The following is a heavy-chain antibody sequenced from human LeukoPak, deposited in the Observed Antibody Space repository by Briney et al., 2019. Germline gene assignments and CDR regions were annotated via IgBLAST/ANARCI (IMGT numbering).Heavy chain of an antibody. Sequence: PGGSLRLSCAGYGFSFSSSLMTWVRQAPGKGLEWVASIKQDGSEKYYVDSVKGRSTISRDNAKNSLFLQMNNLRAEDTAVYYCARGHGYSSSWDFYFDYWGQGTLVTVSS. CDR1: GFSFSSSL. J-gene: IGHJ4*02. CDR2: IKQDGSEK. V-gene: IGHV3-7*01. CDR3: ARGHGYSSSWDFYFDY. D-gene: IGHD6-13*01.